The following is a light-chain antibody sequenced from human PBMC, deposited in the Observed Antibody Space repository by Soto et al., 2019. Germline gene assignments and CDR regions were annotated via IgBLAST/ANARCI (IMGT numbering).Light chain of an antibody. CDR2: LEGSGSY. J-gene: IGLJ1*01. CDR3: ETWDSNTHV. CDR1: SGHSSYI. Sequence: VLTQSSSASASLGSSVKLTCTLSSGHSSYIIAWHQQQPGKAPRYLMKLEGSGSYNKGSGVPDRFSGSSSGADRYLTIANLQFEDEADYYCETWDSNTHVFGTGTKLTVL. V-gene: IGLV4-60*02.